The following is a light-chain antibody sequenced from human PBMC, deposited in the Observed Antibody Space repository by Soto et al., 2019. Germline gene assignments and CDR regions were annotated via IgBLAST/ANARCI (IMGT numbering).Light chain of an antibody. J-gene: IGKJ4*01. CDR1: KSVLYSSNNKNY. V-gene: IGKV4-1*01. Sequence: VISQTPHSLAASLGERVTITCKISKSVLYSSNNKNYLAWYQQKPGQPPKLLIYWASTRESGVPDRFSGSGSGTDFTLTISSLQAEDVAVYYCQQYYSTPLTFGGGTKVDIK. CDR3: QQYYSTPLT. CDR2: WAS.